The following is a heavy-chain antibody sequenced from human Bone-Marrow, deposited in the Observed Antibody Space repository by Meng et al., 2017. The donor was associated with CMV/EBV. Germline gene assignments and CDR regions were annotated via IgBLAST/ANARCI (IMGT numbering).Heavy chain of an antibody. D-gene: IGHD1-26*01. J-gene: IGHJ4*02. Sequence: GSLRLSCSVSGGSFSSYYWSWIRQPPGKGLQWIGYIYYSGSTNYNPSLKSRVTMSVDTSKNQFSLKLSSVTAADTAVYYCARDASGSYALDYWGQGTLVTFYS. CDR1: GGSFSSYY. V-gene: IGHV4-59*12. CDR2: IYYSGST. CDR3: ARDASGSYALDY.